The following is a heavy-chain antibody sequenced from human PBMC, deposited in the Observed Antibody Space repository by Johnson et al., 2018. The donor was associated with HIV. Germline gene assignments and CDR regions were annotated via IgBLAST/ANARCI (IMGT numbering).Heavy chain of an antibody. J-gene: IGHJ3*02. D-gene: IGHD2-21*01. CDR1: GFTFDDYG. CDR3: AKDFVTHGAFDI. Sequence: VQLVESGGGVVRPGGSLRLSCTASGFTFDDYGMSWVRQAPGKGLEWVSGIHWNGGSTGYADSVKGRFTISRDNTKNSLHLQMNSLRGEDTAVYYCAKDFVTHGAFDIWGQGTMVTVSS. CDR2: IHWNGGST. V-gene: IGHV3-20*04.